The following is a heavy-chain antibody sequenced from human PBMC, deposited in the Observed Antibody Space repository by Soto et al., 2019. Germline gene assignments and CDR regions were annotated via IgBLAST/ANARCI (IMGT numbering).Heavy chain of an antibody. J-gene: IGHJ4*02. Sequence: EVQLVESGGGLAQPGESLRLSCTSSVLTLSSYWMPWVRQAPGKGLVWVARVNSDGTSTAYADSVKGRFTISRDHAKNTLYLEMSSLRDEDAAVYHCVAARPDFAYWGRGTLVTVSS. V-gene: IGHV3-74*01. CDR2: VNSDGTST. CDR1: VLTLSSYW. D-gene: IGHD6-6*01. CDR3: VAARPDFAY.